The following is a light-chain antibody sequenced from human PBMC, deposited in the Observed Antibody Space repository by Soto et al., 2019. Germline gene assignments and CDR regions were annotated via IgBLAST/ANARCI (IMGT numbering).Light chain of an antibody. CDR2: DDN. J-gene: IGLJ1*01. Sequence: QSVLMQPPSVSAAPGQKVTISCSGSSSNIGGNSVSWYQQLPGTAPKLLIYDDNKRPSGIPDRFSGSKSGTSATLDITGFQTGDEADYYCGSWDSSLSAYVFGTGTKVTVL. CDR1: SSNIGGNS. CDR3: GSWDSSLSAYV. V-gene: IGLV1-51*01.